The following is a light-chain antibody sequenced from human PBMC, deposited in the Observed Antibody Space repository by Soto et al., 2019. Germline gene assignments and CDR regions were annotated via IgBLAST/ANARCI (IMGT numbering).Light chain of an antibody. Sequence: EIVLTQSPGTLSLSPGERATLSCRASQSVSSSYLAWYHQKPGQAPRLLIFGASSRATGIPARFSGSGSGTEFTLTISSLQSEDFAVYYCQQYNNWPPYTFGQGTKVDIK. CDR1: QSVSSSY. V-gene: IGKV3D-15*01. CDR3: QQYNNWPPYT. J-gene: IGKJ2*01. CDR2: GAS.